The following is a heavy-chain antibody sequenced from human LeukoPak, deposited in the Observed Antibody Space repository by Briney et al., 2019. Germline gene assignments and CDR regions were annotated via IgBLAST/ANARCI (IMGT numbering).Heavy chain of an antibody. CDR1: GYTLTELS. Sequence: ASVKVSCKVSGYTLTELSMHWVRQAPGKGLEWMGGFDPEDGETIYAQKFQGRVTMTEDTSTDTAYMELSSLRSEDTAVYYCASLTSYYYDSSRGVNAFDIWGRGTMVTVSS. CDR2: FDPEDGET. J-gene: IGHJ3*02. D-gene: IGHD3-22*01. CDR3: ASLTSYYYDSSRGVNAFDI. V-gene: IGHV1-24*01.